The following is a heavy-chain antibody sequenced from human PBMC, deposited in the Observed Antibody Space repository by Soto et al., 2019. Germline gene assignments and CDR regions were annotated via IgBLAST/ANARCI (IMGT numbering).Heavy chain of an antibody. D-gene: IGHD2-8*01. CDR1: GFTFSSYA. V-gene: IGHV3-23*01. J-gene: IGHJ4*02. CDR2: ISGSGGST. CDR3: ARAFAPFIVLMVYAIGPFDY. Sequence: GGSLRLSCAASGFTFSSYAMSWVRQAPGKGLEWVSAISGSGGSTYYADSVKGRFTISRDSAKNSLYLQMNRLRAEDTAVYYCARAFAPFIVLMVYAIGPFDYWAQGTLVTVSS.